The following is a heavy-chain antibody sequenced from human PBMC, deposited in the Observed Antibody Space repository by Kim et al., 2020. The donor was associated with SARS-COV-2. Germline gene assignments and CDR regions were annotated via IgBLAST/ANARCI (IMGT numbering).Heavy chain of an antibody. CDR1: GGSFNGYY. Sequence: ETLSLTCAVYGGSFNGYYWSWIRQPPGKGLEWIGEIDHSGSTHHNPSLKSRVSISGDTSKNQFSLKMSSVTAADTGVYYCARGPKPRGLSDYWGQGILV. V-gene: IGHV4-34*01. J-gene: IGHJ4*02. CDR2: IDHSGST. CDR3: ARGPKPRGLSDY.